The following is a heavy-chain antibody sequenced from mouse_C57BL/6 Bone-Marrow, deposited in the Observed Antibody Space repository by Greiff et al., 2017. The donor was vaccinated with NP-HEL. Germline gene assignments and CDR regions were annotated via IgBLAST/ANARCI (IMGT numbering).Heavy chain of an antibody. J-gene: IGHJ2*01. CDR2: INSDGGST. V-gene: IGHV5-2*01. CDR1: EYEFPSHD. CDR3: ARPRSTMITSFDY. D-gene: IGHD2-4*01. Sequence: EVKLVESGGGLVQPGESLKLSCESNEYEFPSHDMSWDRKTPEKRLELVAAINSDGGSTYYPDTMERRFIISRDNTKKTLYLQMSSLRSEDTALYYCARPRSTMITSFDYWGQGTTLTVSS.